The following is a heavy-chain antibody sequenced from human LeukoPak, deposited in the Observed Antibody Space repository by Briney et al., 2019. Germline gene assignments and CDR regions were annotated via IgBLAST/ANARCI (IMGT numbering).Heavy chain of an antibody. CDR1: GYTFTSYY. V-gene: IGHV1-46*01. CDR2: INPSGGST. D-gene: IGHD6-19*01. Sequence: GASVKVSCKASGYTFTSYYMHWVRQAPGQGLEWMGIINPSGGSTSYAQKFQGRVTMTRDMSTSTVYMELSSLRSEDTAVYYCARGWSSGWCNYYYMDVWGKGTTVTVSS. CDR3: ARGWSSGWCNYYYMDV. J-gene: IGHJ6*03.